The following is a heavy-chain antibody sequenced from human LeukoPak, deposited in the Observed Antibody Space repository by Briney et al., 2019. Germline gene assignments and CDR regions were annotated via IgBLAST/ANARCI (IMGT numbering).Heavy chain of an antibody. CDR3: ARDIAGSYYNGVDY. CDR2: IWYDGSSK. Sequence: PGGSLRLSCEASGFTLSSHGMHWVRQAPGKGLEWVAVIWYDGSSKYYADSVKGRFTISRDNSKNTLYLQMNSLRAEDTAVYYCARDIAGSYYNGVDYWGQGNLVTVSS. D-gene: IGHD3-10*01. J-gene: IGHJ4*02. V-gene: IGHV3-33*01. CDR1: GFTLSSHG.